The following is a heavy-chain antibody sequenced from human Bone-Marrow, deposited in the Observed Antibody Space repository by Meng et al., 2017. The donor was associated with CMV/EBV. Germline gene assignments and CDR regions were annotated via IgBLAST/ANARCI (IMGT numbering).Heavy chain of an antibody. CDR1: VGTFSSYA. CDR2: IIPILGIA. V-gene: IGHV1-69*10. CDR3: ARCAVSLTQYYYYGMDV. Sequence: SVKVSCKASVGTFSSYAISWVRQAPGQGLEWMGGIIPILGIANYVQKFQGRVTITADKSTSTAYMELSSLRSEDTAAYYCARCAVSLTQYYYYGMDVWGQGTTVPVSS. D-gene: IGHD4-23*01. J-gene: IGHJ6*02.